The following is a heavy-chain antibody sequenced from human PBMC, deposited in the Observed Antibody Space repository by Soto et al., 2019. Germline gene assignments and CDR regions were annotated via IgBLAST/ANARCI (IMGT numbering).Heavy chain of an antibody. CDR3: ARLCGWSVDY. J-gene: IGHJ4*02. Sequence: QVQLQESGPGLVKPSETLSLTCTVSVGSISSYYWSWIRQPPGKGLEWIGYIYYSGSTNYNPSLKSRVTISVDSSKNQFSLKLSSVTAADTAVYYCARLCGWSVDYWGQGTLVTVSS. CDR1: VGSISSYY. V-gene: IGHV4-59*08. D-gene: IGHD6-19*01. CDR2: IYYSGST.